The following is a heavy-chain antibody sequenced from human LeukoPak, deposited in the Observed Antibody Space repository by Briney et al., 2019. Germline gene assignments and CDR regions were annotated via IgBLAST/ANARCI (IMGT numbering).Heavy chain of an antibody. V-gene: IGHV1-2*02. CDR2: INPNSGGT. D-gene: IGHD4-17*01. Sequence: GASVKVSCKASGYTFTGHYMHWVRQAPGQGLEWMGWINPNSGGTNYAQKFQGRVTMTRDTSISTAYMELSRLRSDDTAVYYCARWAVTLGAFDIWGQGTMVTVSS. CDR3: ARWAVTLGAFDI. CDR1: GYTFTGHY. J-gene: IGHJ3*02.